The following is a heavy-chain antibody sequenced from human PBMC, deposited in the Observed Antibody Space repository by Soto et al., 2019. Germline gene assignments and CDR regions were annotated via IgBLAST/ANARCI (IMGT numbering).Heavy chain of an antibody. J-gene: IGHJ6*02. D-gene: IGHD5-18*01. Sequence: PGGSLRLSCAASGFTFSSYAMHWVRQAPGKGLEWVAVISYDGSNKYYADSVKGRFTISRDNSKNTLYLQMNSLRAEDTAVYYCAGSLWIQGNYYYGMDVWGQGTTVTVSS. V-gene: IGHV3-30-3*01. CDR1: GFTFSSYA. CDR3: AGSLWIQGNYYYGMDV. CDR2: ISYDGSNK.